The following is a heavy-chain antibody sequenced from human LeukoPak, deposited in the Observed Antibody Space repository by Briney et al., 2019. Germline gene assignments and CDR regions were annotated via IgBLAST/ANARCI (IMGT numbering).Heavy chain of an antibody. Sequence: PSETLSLTCSVSGGSISSYYWSWIRQPPGKGLEWIGYIHYSGSTNYNPSLKSRVTISLDTSKEQFSLKLSSVTAADTAFYYCASLPSGSYLQFDYWGQGTLVTVSS. D-gene: IGHD1-26*01. CDR1: GGSISSYY. V-gene: IGHV4-59*01. J-gene: IGHJ4*02. CDR3: ASLPSGSYLQFDY. CDR2: IHYSGST.